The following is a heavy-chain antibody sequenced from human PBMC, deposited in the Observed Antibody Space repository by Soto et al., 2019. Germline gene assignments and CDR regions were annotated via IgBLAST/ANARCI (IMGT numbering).Heavy chain of an antibody. CDR2: ISYDGSNK. CDR3: AKDVVVGATTGLGDYYYYYGMDV. D-gene: IGHD1-26*01. V-gene: IGHV3-30*18. CDR1: GFTFSSYG. J-gene: IGHJ6*02. Sequence: EGSLRLSCAASGFTFSSYGMHWVRQAPGKGPEWVAVISYDGSNKYYADSVKGRFTISRDNSKNTLYLQMNSLRAEDTAVYYCAKDVVVGATTGLGDYYYYYGMDVWGHGTTVTVSS.